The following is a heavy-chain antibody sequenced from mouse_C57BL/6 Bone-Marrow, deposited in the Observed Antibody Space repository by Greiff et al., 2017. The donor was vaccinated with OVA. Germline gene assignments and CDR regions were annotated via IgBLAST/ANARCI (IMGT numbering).Heavy chain of an antibody. CDR1: GYTFTSYW. D-gene: IGHD2-5*01. Sequence: QVQLQQPGAELVMPGASVKLSCKASGYTFTSYWMHWVKQRPGQGLEWIGEIDPSDSYTNYNQQFKGKSTLTVDKSSSTAYMQLSSLTSEDAAVYYCARGAYYSNSWFAYWGQGTLVTGSA. J-gene: IGHJ3*01. V-gene: IGHV1-69*01. CDR2: IDPSDSYT. CDR3: ARGAYYSNSWFAY.